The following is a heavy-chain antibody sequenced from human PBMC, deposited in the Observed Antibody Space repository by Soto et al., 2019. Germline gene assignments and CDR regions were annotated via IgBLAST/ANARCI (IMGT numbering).Heavy chain of an antibody. Sequence: QVQLQESGPGLVKPSETLSLTCTVSGGSISSYYWSWIRQPPGKGLEWIGYIYYSGSTNYNPSLNSRVTISVDTSKNQFSMKLSSVTAADTAVYYCVREVVYYFDYWGQGTLVTVSS. CDR2: IYYSGST. D-gene: IGHD2-15*01. J-gene: IGHJ4*02. V-gene: IGHV4-59*01. CDR1: GGSISSYY. CDR3: VREVVYYFDY.